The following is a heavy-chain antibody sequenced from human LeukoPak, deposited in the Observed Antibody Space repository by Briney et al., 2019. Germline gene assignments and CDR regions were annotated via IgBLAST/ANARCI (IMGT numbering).Heavy chain of an antibody. CDR2: ISNDGRSK. Sequence: GRSLKLSCAASGFNFSSDAMHWVRHAPGKGVEWLAVISNDGRSKYFADSVKGRFTISRDNSKNTLYLQMNSLTAEDTAVFYCAKGLAGYTSGWYGIFDYWGQGALVTVSS. J-gene: IGHJ4*02. V-gene: IGHV3-30*18. D-gene: IGHD6-19*01. CDR3: AKGLAGYTSGWYGIFDY. CDR1: GFNFSSDA.